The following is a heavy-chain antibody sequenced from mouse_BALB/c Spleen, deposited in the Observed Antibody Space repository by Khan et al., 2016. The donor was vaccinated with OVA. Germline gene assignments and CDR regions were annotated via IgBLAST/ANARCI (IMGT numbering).Heavy chain of an antibody. D-gene: IGHD1-1*01. V-gene: IGHV1-4*01. Sequence: QVQLQQSGAELARPGASVKMSCKASGYTFTSYTMHWVKQRPGQGLEWIGYINPSTDYTNYNQKFKDKATLTADKYSSTAYMQLSSLTSEDSAVSYCASSGAYYISRAWLSFWGQGTLVTVSS. CDR1: GYTFTSYT. J-gene: IGHJ3*01. CDR3: ASSGAYYISRAWLSF. CDR2: INPSTDYT.